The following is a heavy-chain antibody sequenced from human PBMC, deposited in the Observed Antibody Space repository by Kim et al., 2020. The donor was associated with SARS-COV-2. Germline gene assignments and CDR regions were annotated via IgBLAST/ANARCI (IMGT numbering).Heavy chain of an antibody. CDR2: INHSGST. J-gene: IGHJ6*01. CDR1: GGSFSGYY. CDR3: ASLGEGWSGYYTRDYYYG. Sequence: SETLSLTCAVYGGSFSGYYWSWIRQPPGKGLEWIGEINHSGSTNYNPSLKSRVIITVDTSKNQFFFKQSSVTAADTAAYYCASLGEGWSGYYTRDYYYG. D-gene: IGHD3-3*01. V-gene: IGHV4-34*01.